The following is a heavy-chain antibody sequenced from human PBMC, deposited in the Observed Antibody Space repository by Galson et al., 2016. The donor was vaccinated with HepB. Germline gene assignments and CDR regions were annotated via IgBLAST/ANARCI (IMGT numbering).Heavy chain of an antibody. Sequence: SLRLSCAASGFTFSSYGMHWVRQAPGKGLEWVALISYDGSNKKYADSVKGRFTISRDNSKKTLYLQMNSLRAEDTAVYYCAKDGRMYCSSASCHDHFHYWGQGTLVTVSS. D-gene: IGHD2-2*01. V-gene: IGHV3-30*18. CDR2: ISYDGSNK. CDR3: AKDGRMYCSSASCHDHFHY. J-gene: IGHJ4*02. CDR1: GFTFSSYG.